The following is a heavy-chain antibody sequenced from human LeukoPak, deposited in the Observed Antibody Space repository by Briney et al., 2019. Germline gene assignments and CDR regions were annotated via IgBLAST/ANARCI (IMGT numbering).Heavy chain of an antibody. CDR3: ARQVRKIAAAGTSVNWLDP. CDR2: IYYSGST. J-gene: IGHJ5*02. Sequence: SETLSLTCTVSGGSISSYYWSWIRQPPGKGLEWIGYIYYSGSTDYNPSLKSRVTISVDTSKNQFSLKLSSVTATDTAVYYCARQVRKIAAAGTSVNWLDPWGQGTLVTVSS. CDR1: GGSISSYY. V-gene: IGHV4-59*08. D-gene: IGHD6-13*01.